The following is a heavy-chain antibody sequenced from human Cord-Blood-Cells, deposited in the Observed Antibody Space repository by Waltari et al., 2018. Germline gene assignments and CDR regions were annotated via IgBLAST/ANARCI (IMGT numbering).Heavy chain of an antibody. Sequence: QLQLQESGPGLVKPSETLSLTCTVSGGSISSSSYYWGWIRQPPGKGLEWIGSIYYSGSTYYNPSLKSRVTISVDTSKNQFSLKLSSVTAADTVVYYCARQLWFGELLFDAFDIWGQGAMVTVSS. CDR2: IYYSGST. CDR3: ARQLWFGELLFDAFDI. V-gene: IGHV4-39*01. J-gene: IGHJ3*02. CDR1: GGSISSSSYY. D-gene: IGHD3-10*01.